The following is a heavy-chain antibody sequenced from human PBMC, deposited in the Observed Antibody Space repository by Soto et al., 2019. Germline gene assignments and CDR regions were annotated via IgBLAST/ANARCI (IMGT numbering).Heavy chain of an antibody. CDR1: GFTFSNHA. D-gene: IGHD6-13*01. V-gene: IGHV3-23*01. J-gene: IGHJ5*02. Sequence: GGSLRLSCAASGFTFSNHAMTWVRQAPGKGLEWVSVISGSGGGTYSADSVKGRFTISRDNSKNTLYLQMNSLRAEDTAVYYCAKDGNGGYSSPWGQGTLVTVSS. CDR2: ISGSGGGT. CDR3: AKDGNGGYSSP.